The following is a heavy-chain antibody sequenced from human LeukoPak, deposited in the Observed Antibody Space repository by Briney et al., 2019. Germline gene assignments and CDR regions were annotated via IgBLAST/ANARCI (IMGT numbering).Heavy chain of an antibody. CDR3: ARDVGAIPFDY. Sequence: GGSLRLSCAASGFTFSSYSMNWVRQAPGKGLEWVSSISSSSSYIYYADSVKGRFTISRDNAKNSLYLQMNSLRAEDTAVYCCARDVGAIPFDYWGQGTLVTVSS. CDR1: GFTFSSYS. D-gene: IGHD1-26*01. J-gene: IGHJ4*02. CDR2: ISSSSSYI. V-gene: IGHV3-21*01.